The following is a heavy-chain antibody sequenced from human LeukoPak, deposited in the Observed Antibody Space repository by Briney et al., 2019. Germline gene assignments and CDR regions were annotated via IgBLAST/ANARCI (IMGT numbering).Heavy chain of an antibody. D-gene: IGHD6-19*01. CDR1: GGTFSSYA. V-gene: IGHV1-69*13. CDR3: ARVEWTAVAGTGYDYYGMDV. J-gene: IGHJ6*02. CDR2: IIPIFGTA. Sequence: SVKVSFKASGGTFSSYAISWVRQAPGQGLEWMGGIIPIFGTANYAQKFQGRVTITADESTSTAYMELGSLRSEDTAVYYCARVEWTAVAGTGYDYYGMDVWGQGTTVTVSS.